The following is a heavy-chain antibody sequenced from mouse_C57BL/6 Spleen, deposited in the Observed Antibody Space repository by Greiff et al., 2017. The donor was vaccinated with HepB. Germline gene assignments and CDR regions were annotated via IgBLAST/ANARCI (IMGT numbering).Heavy chain of an antibody. CDR3: ARGDYGAWFAY. Sequence: VKLQEYGPELVKPGASVKISCKASGYAFSSSWMNWVKQRPGKGLEWIGRIYPGDGDTNYNGKFKGKATLTADKSSSTAYMQLSSLTSEDSAVYFCARGDYGAWFAYWGQGTLVTVSA. CDR1: GYAFSSSW. V-gene: IGHV1-82*01. D-gene: IGHD2-4*01. J-gene: IGHJ3*01. CDR2: IYPGDGDT.